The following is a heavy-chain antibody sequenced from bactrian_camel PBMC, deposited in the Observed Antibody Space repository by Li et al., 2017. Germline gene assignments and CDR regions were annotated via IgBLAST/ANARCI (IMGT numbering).Heavy chain of an antibody. D-gene: IGHD1*01. CDR2: IDAQGRT. CDR1: GYISSDYC. J-gene: IGHJ4*01. Sequence: HVQLVESGGNSMQAGGSLKPSCVTSGYISSDYCMAWFRQAPGKERERVAQIDAQGRTMYADSVKGRFSISRDDAKSTMYLQMNSLKSEDTALYYCATGPMFADWGQGTQVTVS. V-gene: IGHV3S53*01. CDR3: ATGPMFAD.